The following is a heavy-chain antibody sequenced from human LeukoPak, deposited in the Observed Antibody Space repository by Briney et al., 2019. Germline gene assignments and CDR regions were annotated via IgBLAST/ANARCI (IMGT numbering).Heavy chain of an antibody. CDR3: AKDPGWRDGYN. J-gene: IGHJ4*02. Sequence: GGSLRLSCAASGFTFDDYAMHWVRHAPGKGLEWVSGISWNSGSIGYADSVKGRFTISRDNAKNSLYLQMNSLRAEDTALYYCAKDPGWRDGYNWGQGTLVTVSS. D-gene: IGHD5-12*01. CDR2: ISWNSGSI. CDR1: GFTFDDYA. V-gene: IGHV3-9*01.